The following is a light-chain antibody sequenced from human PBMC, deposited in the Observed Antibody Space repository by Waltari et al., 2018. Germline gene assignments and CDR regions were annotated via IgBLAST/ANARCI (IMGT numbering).Light chain of an antibody. CDR1: QSVVFSSNNKNY. J-gene: IGKJ2*01. CDR2: WAS. Sequence: DIVLTQSPEYLPVSLGERATINCNASQSVVFSSNNKNYLAWYQQKPGQPPKLLITWASTRGSGVPDRFSGSGSETDFTLTISSLQAEDVSVYYCQQCYTFPYTFGHGTKLEIK. CDR3: QQCYTFPYT. V-gene: IGKV4-1*01.